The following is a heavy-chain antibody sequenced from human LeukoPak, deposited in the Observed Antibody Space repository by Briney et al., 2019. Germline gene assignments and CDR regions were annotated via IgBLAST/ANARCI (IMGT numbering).Heavy chain of an antibody. J-gene: IGHJ4*02. Sequence: SETLSLTCTVSDGSISSSSYYWGWIRQPPGKGLEWIGSIYYSGSTYYNPSLKSRVTISVDTSKNQFSLKLSSVTAADTAVYYCARHFFRGSRLAGTFDYWGQGTLVTVSS. CDR1: DGSISSSSYY. V-gene: IGHV4-39*07. CDR3: ARHFFRGSRLAGTFDY. CDR2: IYYSGST. D-gene: IGHD3-3*02.